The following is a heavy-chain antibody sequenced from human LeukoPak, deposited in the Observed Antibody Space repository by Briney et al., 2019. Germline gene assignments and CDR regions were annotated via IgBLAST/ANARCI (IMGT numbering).Heavy chain of an antibody. J-gene: IGHJ4*02. CDR3: ARSFAY. Sequence: GGSLRLSCAASGFTFDDYTMHWVRQAPGKGLEWVSLINWDGTRTYFSDSVKGRFTISRDNSKNSLYLQMNSLRAEDTAVYYCARSFAYWGQGTLVTVSS. CDR2: INWDGTRT. V-gene: IGHV3-43*01. D-gene: IGHD5-24*01. CDR1: GFTFDDYT.